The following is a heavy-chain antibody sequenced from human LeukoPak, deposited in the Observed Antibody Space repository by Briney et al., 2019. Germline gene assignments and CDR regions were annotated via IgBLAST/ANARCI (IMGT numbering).Heavy chain of an antibody. CDR1: NFTFSNYW. Sequence: GGSLRLSCAASNFTFSNYWMSWVRQAPGKGLEWVANIKQDGSDKDYVDSVKGRFTIARDNAKNSLYLQMNSLRAEDTAVYYCARGEDYYDSSGYYLFDYWGQGTLVTVSS. V-gene: IGHV3-7*01. CDR3: ARGEDYYDSSGYYLFDY. J-gene: IGHJ4*02. CDR2: IKQDGSDK. D-gene: IGHD3-22*01.